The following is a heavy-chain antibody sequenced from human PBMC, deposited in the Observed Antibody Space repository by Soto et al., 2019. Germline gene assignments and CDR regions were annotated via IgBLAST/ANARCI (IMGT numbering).Heavy chain of an antibody. CDR2: IKQDGSEK. CDR1: GFTFSSYA. V-gene: IGHV3-7*03. Sequence: PGGSLRLSCAASGFTFSSYAMHWVRQAPGKGLGGVANIKQDGSEKYYVDSVKGRFTISRDNAKNSLYLQMNRLRAGDTAVYYCARLHYYYYGMDVWGQGTTVTVSS. D-gene: IGHD3-10*01. CDR3: ARLHYYYYGMDV. J-gene: IGHJ6*02.